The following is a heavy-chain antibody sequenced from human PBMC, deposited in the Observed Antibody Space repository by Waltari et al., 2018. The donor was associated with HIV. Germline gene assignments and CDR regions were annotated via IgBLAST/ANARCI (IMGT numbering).Heavy chain of an antibody. D-gene: IGHD2-15*01. CDR1: GFTFSSYE. J-gene: IGHJ3*02. Sequence: EVQLVASGGGLVQPGGSLRISCAASGFTFSSYEMIWVRPAPGKGLEWVSYISSSGSTIYYADSVKGRFTISRDNAKNSLYLQMNSLRAEDTAVYYCARPYCSGGSCYVAFDIWGQGTMVTVSS. V-gene: IGHV3-48*03. CDR3: ARPYCSGGSCYVAFDI. CDR2: ISSSGSTI.